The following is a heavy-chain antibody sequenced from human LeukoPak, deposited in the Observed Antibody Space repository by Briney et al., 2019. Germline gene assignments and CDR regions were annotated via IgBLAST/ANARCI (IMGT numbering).Heavy chain of an antibody. CDR3: AKDLGYTFGSTYYFDY. V-gene: IGHV3-23*01. D-gene: IGHD5-18*01. CDR2: ISGNDGST. J-gene: IGHJ4*02. Sequence: PGGSLRLSCAASGFTFSSYAMSWVRQAPGKGLEWVSSISGNDGSTYYADSVKGRFTISRDNSNNTLYLQMNSLRAEDTAVYYCAKDLGYTFGSTYYFDYWGQGTLVTVSS. CDR1: GFTFSSYA.